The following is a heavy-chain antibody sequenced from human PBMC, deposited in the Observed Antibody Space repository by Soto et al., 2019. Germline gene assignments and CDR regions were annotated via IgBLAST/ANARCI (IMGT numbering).Heavy chain of an antibody. D-gene: IGHD2-15*01. CDR2: IYSRGTT. J-gene: IGHJ6*02. CDR1: VGTTSSFS. CDR3: ARHKEVLVASPSYGLDV. V-gene: IGHV4-59*08. Sequence: ENLLTTYLMSVGTTSSFSWCGIRELRGKGLEWIGYIYSRGTTSYNPSLKSRATILVDTSKNQFSLRLTSVTATDTAVYFCARHKEVLVASPSYGLDVWGQGTRVTVS.